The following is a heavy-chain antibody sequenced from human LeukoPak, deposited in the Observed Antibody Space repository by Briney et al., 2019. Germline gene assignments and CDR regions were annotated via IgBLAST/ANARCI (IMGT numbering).Heavy chain of an antibody. J-gene: IGHJ3*02. D-gene: IGHD3-22*01. V-gene: IGHV3-48*02. CDR3: ARDQNYYDSSGSDAFDI. CDR2: ISSSSSTI. CDR1: GFTFSSYS. Sequence: GGSLRLSCAASGFTFSSYSMNWVRQAPGKGLEWVSYISSSSSTIYYADSVKGRFTISRDNAKNSLYLQMNSLRDEDTAVYYCARDQNYYDSSGSDAFDIWGRGTMVTVSS.